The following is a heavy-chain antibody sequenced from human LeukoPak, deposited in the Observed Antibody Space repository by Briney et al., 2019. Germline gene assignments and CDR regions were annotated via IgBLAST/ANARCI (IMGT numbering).Heavy chain of an antibody. CDR1: GGSIRNYY. CDR2: IHSSGST. Sequence: SETLSLTCTVSGGSIRNYYLNWIRQPAGKGLEWIGRIHSSGSTQYNYSLKSRATMSVDTTRKQFSLKLSAVTAADTAVYYCARDREECSDGSCYSAGWFDSSGQGTLVTVSS. D-gene: IGHD2-15*01. CDR3: ARDREECSDGSCYSAGWFDS. J-gene: IGHJ5*01. V-gene: IGHV4-4*07.